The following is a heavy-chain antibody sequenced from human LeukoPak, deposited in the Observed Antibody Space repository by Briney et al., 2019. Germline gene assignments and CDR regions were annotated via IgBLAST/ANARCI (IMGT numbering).Heavy chain of an antibody. J-gene: IGHJ4*02. D-gene: IGHD2-15*01. CDR1: GGTFSSYA. CDR2: IIPIFGIA. CDR3: ASSDLGYCSGGSCQTFDY. Sequence: SVKVSCKASGGTFSSYAISWVRQAPGQGLEWMGRIIPIFGIANYAQKFQGRVTITADKSTSTAYMELSSLRTEDTAVYYCASSDLGYCSGGSCQTFDYWGQGTLVTVSS. V-gene: IGHV1-69*04.